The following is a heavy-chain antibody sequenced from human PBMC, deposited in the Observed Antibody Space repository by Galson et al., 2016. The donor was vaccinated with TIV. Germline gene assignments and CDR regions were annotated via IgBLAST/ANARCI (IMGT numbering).Heavy chain of an antibody. CDR1: GYTFAGFD. J-gene: IGHJ4*02. V-gene: IGHV1-8*02. CDR2: MNPGSGNA. D-gene: IGHD4-17*01. CDR3: ARSGDYGDH. Sequence: SVKVSCKASGYTFAGFDINWVRQATGQGLEWMGWMNPGSGNAGSAEKYRGRITMTRDTSQRIVYMELTSLRSEDTAVYFCARSGDYGDHWGQGMLVTVSS.